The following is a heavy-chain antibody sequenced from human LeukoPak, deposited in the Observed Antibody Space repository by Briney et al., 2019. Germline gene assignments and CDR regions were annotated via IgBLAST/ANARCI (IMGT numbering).Heavy chain of an antibody. CDR1: GFTLSSYE. CDR2: ISSSGSTI. Sequence: QAGGSLRLSCAASGFTLSSYEMNWVRQAPGKGLEWVSYISSSGSTIYYADSVKGRFTISRDNAKNSLYLQMNSLRAEDTAVYYCARVLTLDAFDIWGQGTMVTVSS. J-gene: IGHJ3*02. CDR3: ARVLTLDAFDI. V-gene: IGHV3-48*03. D-gene: IGHD2/OR15-2a*01.